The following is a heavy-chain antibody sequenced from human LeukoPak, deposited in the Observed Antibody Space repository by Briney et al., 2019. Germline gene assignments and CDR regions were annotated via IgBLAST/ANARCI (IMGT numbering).Heavy chain of an antibody. D-gene: IGHD2-15*01. CDR3: ARDVGGSLDY. J-gene: IGHJ4*02. Sequence: PGGSLRLSCAASGFTFSSYAMAWVRQAPGKGLEWVANIKYDEGQKHSADSLKGRFTISRDNTKKSLYLQMNSLRVEDTAVYYCARDVGGSLDYWGQGTLVTVSS. V-gene: IGHV3-7*01. CDR1: GFTFSSYA. CDR2: IKYDEGQK.